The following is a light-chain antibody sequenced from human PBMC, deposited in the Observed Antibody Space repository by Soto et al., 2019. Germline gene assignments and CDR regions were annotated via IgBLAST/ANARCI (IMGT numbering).Light chain of an antibody. Sequence: DIQMTQSPSTLSASVGDRVTITCRASQSISSWLAWYQQKPGKAPKLLIYKASTLESGVPSRFSGSGSWTEFTITISSLQPDDFSTYYCQQYNSYSRFTFGPGTKVDIK. J-gene: IGKJ3*01. CDR2: KAS. CDR1: QSISSW. V-gene: IGKV1-5*03. CDR3: QQYNSYSRFT.